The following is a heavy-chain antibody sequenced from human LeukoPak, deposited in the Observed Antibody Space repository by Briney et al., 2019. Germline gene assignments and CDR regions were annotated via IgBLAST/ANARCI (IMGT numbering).Heavy chain of an antibody. D-gene: IGHD3-10*01. Sequence: GASVKVSCKASGGTFSSYAISWVRQAPGQGLEWMGRIIPIFGTANYAQKFQGRVTMTRDTSTSTVYMELSSLRSEDTAVYYCARGSYGSGSYLVKDGDYWGQGTLVTVSS. V-gene: IGHV1-69*05. CDR2: IIPIFGTA. CDR1: GGTFSSYA. J-gene: IGHJ4*02. CDR3: ARGSYGSGSYLVKDGDY.